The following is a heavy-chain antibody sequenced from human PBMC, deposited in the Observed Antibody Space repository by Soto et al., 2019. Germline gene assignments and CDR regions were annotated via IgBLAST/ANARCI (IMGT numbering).Heavy chain of an antibody. D-gene: IGHD3-22*01. J-gene: IGHJ4*02. CDR1: GGTFSSYA. CDR2: IIPIFGTA. CDR3: ARCDSSGYSTQYYFDY. Sequence: SVKVSCKASGGTFSSYAISWVRQAPGQGLEWMGGIIPIFGTANYAQKFQGRVTITADESTSTAYMELSSLRSDDTAVYYCARCDSSGYSTQYYFDYWGQGTLVTVSS. V-gene: IGHV1-69*13.